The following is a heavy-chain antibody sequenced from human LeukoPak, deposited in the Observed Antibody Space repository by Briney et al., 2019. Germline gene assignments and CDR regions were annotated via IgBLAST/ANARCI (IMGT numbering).Heavy chain of an antibody. D-gene: IGHD2-15*01. CDR2: ISGSGGST. Sequence: GGSLRLSCAASGFTFSSYAMSWVRQAPGKGLEWVSAISGSGGSTYYADSVKGRFTISRDNSKNTLYLQMNSLRAEDTAVYYCAKASVVVVAATYFDYWGQGTLVTVSS. V-gene: IGHV3-23*01. CDR3: AKASVVVVAATYFDY. J-gene: IGHJ4*02. CDR1: GFTFSSYA.